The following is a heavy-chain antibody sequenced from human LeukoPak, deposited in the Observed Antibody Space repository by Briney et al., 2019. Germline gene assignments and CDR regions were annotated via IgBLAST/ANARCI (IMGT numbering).Heavy chain of an antibody. D-gene: IGHD3-10*01. V-gene: IGHV4-39*07. CDR1: GGSIRSSYYY. CDR3: AREDGSGSYEKYYFDY. Sequence: PSETLSLTCTVSGGSIRSSYYYWGWIRQPPGKGLEWIGSIYDSGSTYYNPSLKSRVTISVDTSKNQFSLKLSSVTAADTAVYYCAREDGSGSYEKYYFDYWGQGTLVTVSS. J-gene: IGHJ4*02. CDR2: IYDSGST.